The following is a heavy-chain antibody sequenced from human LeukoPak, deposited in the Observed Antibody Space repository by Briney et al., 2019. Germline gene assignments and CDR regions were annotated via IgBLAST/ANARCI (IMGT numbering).Heavy chain of an antibody. CDR3: TKGPQVGSGYHPDY. V-gene: IGHV3-23*01. J-gene: IGHJ4*02. D-gene: IGHD3-22*01. CDR2: LSGSGGTI. CDR1: GFTLSDYA. Sequence: GGSLGLSCAASGFTLSDYAMSWVRPAPGKGLEWVSGLSGSGGTIYYAGSVKGRFTISRDNSKNTMYLQMNSLRDDDTALYYCTKGPQVGSGYHPDYWGQGTLVTVSS.